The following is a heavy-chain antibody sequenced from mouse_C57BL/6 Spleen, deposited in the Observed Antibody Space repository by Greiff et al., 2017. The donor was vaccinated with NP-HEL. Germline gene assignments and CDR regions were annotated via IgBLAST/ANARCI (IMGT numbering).Heavy chain of an antibody. CDR3: TSNWEPLAY. Sequence: EVQLQQSGAELVRPGASVKLSCTASGFNIKDDYMHWVKQRPEQGLEWIGWIDPENGDTEYASKFQGKATITADTSSNTAYLQLSSLTSEDTAVYYCTSNWEPLAYWGQGTLVTVSA. CDR2: IDPENGDT. J-gene: IGHJ3*01. D-gene: IGHD4-1*01. CDR1: GFNIKDDY. V-gene: IGHV14-4*01.